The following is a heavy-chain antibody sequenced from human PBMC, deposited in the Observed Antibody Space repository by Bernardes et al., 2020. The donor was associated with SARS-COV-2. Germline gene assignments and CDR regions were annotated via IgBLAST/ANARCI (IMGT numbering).Heavy chain of an antibody. V-gene: IGHV3-48*01. J-gene: IGHJ6*02. CDR3: ARDRYGDYVTDV. D-gene: IGHD5-12*01. CDR2: ISTSGSTV. Sequence: SMRLSCIVSGFTFSRRSMNWVRQAPGKGLEWVSYISTSGSTVYYADSVKGRFTISRDNAKNAMYLEMNSLRAEDTAVYFCARDRYGDYVTDVWGQGTTVTVSS. CDR1: GFTFSRRS.